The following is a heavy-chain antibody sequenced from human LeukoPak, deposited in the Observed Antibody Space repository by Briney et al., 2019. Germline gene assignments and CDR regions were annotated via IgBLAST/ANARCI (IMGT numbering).Heavy chain of an antibody. J-gene: IGHJ4*02. Sequence: GASVKVSCKASGYIFTAYYIHWVRQAPGQGLEWMGWINPNNGGTNFAQKFQGRVTMTRDTSIDTAYMELSSLKSDDTAIYSCARAPRRASGWYDYWGQGTLVTVSS. D-gene: IGHD6-13*01. CDR3: ARAPRRASGWYDY. CDR2: INPNNGGT. V-gene: IGHV1-2*02. CDR1: GYIFTAYY.